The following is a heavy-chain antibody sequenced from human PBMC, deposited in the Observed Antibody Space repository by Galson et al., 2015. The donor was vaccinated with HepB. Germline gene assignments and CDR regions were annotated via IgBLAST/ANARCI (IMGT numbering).Heavy chain of an antibody. V-gene: IGHV1-69*13. CDR3: ARPPLTGPNYYYYGMDV. Sequence: SVKVSCRASGGTFSSYAISWVRQAPGQGLEWMGGIIPIFGTANYAQKFQGRVTITADESTSTAYMELSSLRSEDTAVYYCARPPLTGPNYYYYGMDVWGQGTTVTVSS. CDR1: GGTFSSYA. J-gene: IGHJ6*02. D-gene: IGHD2-8*02. CDR2: IIPIFGTA.